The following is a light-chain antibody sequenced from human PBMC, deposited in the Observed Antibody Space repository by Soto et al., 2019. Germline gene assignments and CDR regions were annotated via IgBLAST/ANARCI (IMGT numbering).Light chain of an antibody. CDR3: GTWDSGLSVYV. CDR2: ENN. CDR1: SSNIGNNY. J-gene: IGLJ1*01. Sequence: QSVLTQPPSVSAAPGQKVTISCSGSSSNIGNNYVSWYQQLPGTAPRLLIYENNKRPSGIPDRFSGSKPATSATLGITGLQTGDEADYYCGTWDSGLSVYVFGTGTKVTVL. V-gene: IGLV1-51*02.